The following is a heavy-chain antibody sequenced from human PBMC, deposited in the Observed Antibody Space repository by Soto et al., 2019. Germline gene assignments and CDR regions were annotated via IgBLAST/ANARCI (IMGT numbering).Heavy chain of an antibody. CDR3: AKGLINGRWYAED. Sequence: EVHLLESGGGLVHPGESLRLSCGASGFTFSSCFMTWFRQAPGKGLEWVSCITDSGTGTYYADSVKGRFTISRDNSKNTMYLQMNNLRAEDTGVYYCAKGLINGRWYAEDWGQGTLVTVSS. V-gene: IGHV3-23*01. CDR1: GFTFSSCF. D-gene: IGHD6-13*01. CDR2: ITDSGTGT. J-gene: IGHJ4*02.